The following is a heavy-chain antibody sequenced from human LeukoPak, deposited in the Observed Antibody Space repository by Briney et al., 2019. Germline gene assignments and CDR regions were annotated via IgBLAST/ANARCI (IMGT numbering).Heavy chain of an antibody. V-gene: IGHV1-69*05. J-gene: IGHJ4*02. CDR3: ARRGWGTYGSGYDY. D-gene: IGHD3-10*01. CDR2: IIPIFGTA. Sequence: SVKVSCKASGGTFSSYAISWVRQAPGQGLEWMGGIIPIFGTANYAQKFQGRVTITTDESTSTAYMELSSLRSEDTAVYYCARRGWGTYGSGYDYWGQGTLVTVSS. CDR1: GGTFSSYA.